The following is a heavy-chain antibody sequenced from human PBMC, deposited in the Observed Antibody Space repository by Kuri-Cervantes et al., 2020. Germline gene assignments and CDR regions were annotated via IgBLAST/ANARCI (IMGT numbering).Heavy chain of an antibody. Sequence: SETLSLTCTVSGGSISSYYWSWIRQPPGKGLEWIGYIYYSGNTNYNPSLKSRVTISVDTSKNQFSLKLSSVTAADTAVYYCAREGISGSYGYYDYWGQGTLVTVSS. D-gene: IGHD1-26*01. CDR1: GGSISSYY. J-gene: IGHJ4*02. CDR2: IYYSGNT. CDR3: AREGISGSYGYYDY. V-gene: IGHV4-59*01.